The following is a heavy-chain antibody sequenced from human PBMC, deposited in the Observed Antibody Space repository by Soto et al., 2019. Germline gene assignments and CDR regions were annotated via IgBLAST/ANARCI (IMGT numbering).Heavy chain of an antibody. D-gene: IGHD2-15*01. Sequence: LRLSCTTSGFTFGDYAMTWFRQAPGKGLEWVSFIRNKAYGGTTEYAASVKGRFTISRDDSKSIAYLQMNSLKTEETAVYYCTKTVRGYCSDSTCPRPDYWGQEPLVTVSS. V-gene: IGHV3-49*03. CDR2: IRNKAYGGTT. CDR1: GFTFGDYA. CDR3: TKTVRGYCSDSTCPRPDY. J-gene: IGHJ4*02.